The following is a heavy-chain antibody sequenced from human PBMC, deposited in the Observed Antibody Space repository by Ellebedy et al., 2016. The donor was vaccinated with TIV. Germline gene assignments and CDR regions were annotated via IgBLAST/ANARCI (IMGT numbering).Heavy chain of an antibody. CDR1: GDSVSVDSINTY. V-gene: IGHV4-4*07. CDR3: ARVLRASGSFWFDP. J-gene: IGHJ5*02. D-gene: IGHD3-10*01. CDR2: IQTTGST. Sequence: SETLSLTCTVSGDSVSVDSINTYWTWIRQPAGKGLEWIGRIQTTGSTNYKSSLTSRVTMSLDTSKNQFSLKLNSVTAADTAVYYCARVLRASGSFWFDPWGQGILVTVFS.